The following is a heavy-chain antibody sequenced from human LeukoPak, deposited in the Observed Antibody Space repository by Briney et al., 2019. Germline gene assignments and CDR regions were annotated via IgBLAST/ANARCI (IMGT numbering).Heavy chain of an antibody. Sequence: ASVTVSFKSSVGTYRSYAISWVRPPPGQGLEWMGVSNPMFGTANYAQNLQGRVTIAADESTSTAYMELSSPRTEDTAVYYCARSPVEVGRYYYYYFMDVWGKGTTVTISS. CDR1: VGTYRSYA. J-gene: IGHJ6*03. CDR3: ARSPVEVGRYYYYYFMDV. CDR2: SNPMFGTA. V-gene: IGHV1-69*01.